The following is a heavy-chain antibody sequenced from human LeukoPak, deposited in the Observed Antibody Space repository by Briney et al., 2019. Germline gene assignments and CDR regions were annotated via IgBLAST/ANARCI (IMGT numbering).Heavy chain of an antibody. J-gene: IGHJ4*02. D-gene: IGHD6-13*01. CDR3: AKDRGIGAAGSLFAH. CDR2: ISYNGDTI. V-gene: IGHV3-11*01. CDR1: EFTFSDYY. Sequence: PGGSLRLSCAASEFTFSDYYMSWIRQAPGKGLEWVSYISYNGDTIYYADSVKGRFTVSRDNAKNSLYLQMNSLRAEDTAVYYCAKDRGIGAAGSLFAHWGQGTLVAVSS.